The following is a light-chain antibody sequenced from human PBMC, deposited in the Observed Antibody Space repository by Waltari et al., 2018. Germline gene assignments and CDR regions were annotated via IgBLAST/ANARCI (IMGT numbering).Light chain of an antibody. J-gene: IGKJ3*01. CDR3: QQYNNWPPFT. CDR2: GAS. V-gene: IGKV3-15*01. Sequence: EIVMTQSPATLSVSPGERATLSCKASQSVIRNLAWYQQKPGQAPRLLIYGASTRATGIPARVSGSGSGTEFTLTISSLQSEDFAVYYCQQYNNWPPFTFGPGTKVDIK. CDR1: QSVIRN.